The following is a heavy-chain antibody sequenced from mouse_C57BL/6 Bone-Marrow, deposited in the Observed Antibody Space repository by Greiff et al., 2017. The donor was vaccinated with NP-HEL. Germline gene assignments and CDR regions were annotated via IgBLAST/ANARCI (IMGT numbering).Heavy chain of an antibody. CDR2: ISYDGSN. Sequence: EVQLQQSGPGLVKPSQSLSLTCSVTGYSITSGYYWNWIRQFPGNKLEWMGYISYDGSNNYNPSLKNRISITRDTSKNQFFLKLNSVTTEDTATYYCARGWMVTPYFDYWGQGTTLTVSS. CDR3: ARGWMVTPYFDY. J-gene: IGHJ2*01. V-gene: IGHV3-6*01. D-gene: IGHD2-3*01. CDR1: GYSITSGYY.